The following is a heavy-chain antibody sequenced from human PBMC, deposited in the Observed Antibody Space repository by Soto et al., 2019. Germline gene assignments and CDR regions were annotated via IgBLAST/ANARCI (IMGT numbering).Heavy chain of an antibody. CDR3: TTGWSSKDY. CDR1: GFIFSNAW. V-gene: IGHV3-15*01. D-gene: IGHD6-13*01. J-gene: IGHJ4*02. Sequence: EVQLVESGGGLVKPGGSLRLSCAASGFIFSNAWMYWVRQTPGKGLEWVGRIKSESDGGTTDYAAPVKGRFIISRDDSKNMLYLQVSSLKIEDTAVYYCTTGWSSKDYWGQGTLVTVSS. CDR2: IKSESDGGTT.